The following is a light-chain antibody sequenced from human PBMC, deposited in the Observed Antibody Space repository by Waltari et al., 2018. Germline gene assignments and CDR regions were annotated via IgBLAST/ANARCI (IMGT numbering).Light chain of an antibody. Sequence: AIQMTQSPSSLSASVGDRVTITGRASQGIRNDLGWYQQKPGKAPKLLIYAVSSLPSGVPSRFSGSGSGTDFTLTISSLQPEDFATYYCLQDYNYPWTFGQGTKVEIK. CDR3: LQDYNYPWT. J-gene: IGKJ1*01. V-gene: IGKV1-6*01. CDR1: QGIRND. CDR2: AVS.